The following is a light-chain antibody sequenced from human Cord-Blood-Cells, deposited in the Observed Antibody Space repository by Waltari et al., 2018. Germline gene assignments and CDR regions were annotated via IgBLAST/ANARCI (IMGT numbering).Light chain of an antibody. V-gene: IGLV2-23*01. CDR2: EGS. Sequence: QSALTQPASVAGSPGQSITISCPGTSRDLGGYNLFSWYQQHPSKAPKLIIYEGSKQPSGVSNRFSGSKSGNTASLTISGLQAEDEADYYCCSYAGSSNWVFGGGTKLTVL. CDR1: SRDLGGYNL. CDR3: CSYAGSSNWV. J-gene: IGLJ3*02.